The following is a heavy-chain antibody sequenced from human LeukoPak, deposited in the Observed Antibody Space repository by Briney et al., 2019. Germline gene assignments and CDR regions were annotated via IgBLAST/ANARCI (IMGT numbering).Heavy chain of an antibody. CDR1: GYTFTSYA. V-gene: IGHV7-4-1*02. CDR2: INTNTGNP. D-gene: IGHD2-2*01. CDR3: ARDRDLGYCSSASCYAFDI. J-gene: IGHJ3*02. Sequence: REASVKVSCKASGYTFTSYAMNWVRQAPGQGLEWMGWINTNTGNPTYAQGFTGRFVFSLDTSVSTAYLQISSLKAEDTAVYYCARDRDLGYCSSASCYAFDIWGQGTMVTVSS.